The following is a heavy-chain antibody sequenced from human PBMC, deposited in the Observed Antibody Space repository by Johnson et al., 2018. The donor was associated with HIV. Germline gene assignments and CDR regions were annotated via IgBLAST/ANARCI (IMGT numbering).Heavy chain of an antibody. Sequence: QVQLVESGGGVVQPGRSLRLSCAASGFTFDDYAMHWVRQVPGKGLEWLAVTSNDGGNKYYSDSVKGRFTISRDNSKNTLYLQMNSLRAEDTAVYYCARDEPYNLNAFDIWGQGTMVTVSS. V-gene: IGHV3-30-3*01. CDR3: ARDEPYNLNAFDI. J-gene: IGHJ3*02. CDR2: TSNDGGNK. CDR1: GFTFDDYA. D-gene: IGHD5-24*01.